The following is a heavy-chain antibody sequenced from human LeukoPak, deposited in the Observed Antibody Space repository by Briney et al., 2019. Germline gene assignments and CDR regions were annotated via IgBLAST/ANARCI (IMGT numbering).Heavy chain of an antibody. Sequence: SETLSLTCTVSGGSISSYYWSWIRQPPGKGLEWIGYIYYSGSTNYNPSLKSRVTISVDTSKNQFSLKLSSVTAADTAVYYCARAALTYYDFWSGYVAGAFDIWGQGTMVTVSS. CDR2: IYYSGST. CDR3: ARAALTYYDFWSGYVAGAFDI. V-gene: IGHV4-59*01. D-gene: IGHD3-3*01. J-gene: IGHJ3*02. CDR1: GGSISSYY.